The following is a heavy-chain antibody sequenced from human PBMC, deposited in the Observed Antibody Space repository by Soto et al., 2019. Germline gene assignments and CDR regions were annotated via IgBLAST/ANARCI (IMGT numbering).Heavy chain of an antibody. CDR3: ARLGCSGGSGPRDYYYGMDV. CDR2: INHSGST. V-gene: IGHV4-34*01. J-gene: IGHJ6*02. D-gene: IGHD2-15*01. Sequence: SETLSLTCAVYGGSFSGYYWSWIRQPPGKGLEWIGEINHSGSTNYNPSLKSRVTISVDTSKNQFSLKLSSVTAADTAVYYCARLGCSGGSGPRDYYYGMDVWGQGTTVTVSS. CDR1: GGSFSGYY.